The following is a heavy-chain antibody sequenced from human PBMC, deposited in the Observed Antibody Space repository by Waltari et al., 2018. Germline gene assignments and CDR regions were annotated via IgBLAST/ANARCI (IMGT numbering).Heavy chain of an antibody. D-gene: IGHD6-6*01. CDR1: GYTFTDYY. CDR2: VDPEDGET. CDR3: AGGSSSGVGYYYYGMDV. V-gene: IGHV1-69-2*01. Sequence: EVQLVQSGAEVKKPGATVKISCKVSGYTFTDYYMHWVQQAPGKGLEWMGLVDPEDGETIYAEKFQGRVTITADTSTDTAYMELSSLRSEDTAVYYCAGGSSSGVGYYYYGMDVWGQGTLVTVSS. J-gene: IGHJ6*02.